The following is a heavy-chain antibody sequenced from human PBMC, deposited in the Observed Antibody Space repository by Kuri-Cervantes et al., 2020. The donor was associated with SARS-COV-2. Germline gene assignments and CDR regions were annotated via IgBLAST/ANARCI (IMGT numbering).Heavy chain of an antibody. CDR2: IYWDDDK. D-gene: IGHD6-19*01. CDR1: GFSLSTRGVG. V-gene: IGHV2-5*02. Sequence: SGSTMVTPPQTLTPTCTFSGFSLSTRGVGVGWIRQPPGKSLEWLTHIYWDDDKRYSPSLKTRLTISKETSKNQVVLTMTNMDRVDTATYYCARALAVAGLYYFDYWGQGTLVTVSS. J-gene: IGHJ4*02. CDR3: ARALAVAGLYYFDY.